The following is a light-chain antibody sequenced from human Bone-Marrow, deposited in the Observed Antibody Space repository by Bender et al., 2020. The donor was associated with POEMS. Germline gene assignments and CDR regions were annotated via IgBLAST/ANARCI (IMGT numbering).Light chain of an antibody. Sequence: QLVLTQSPSASASLGASVKLTCTLSSGHSSYAIAWHQQQPEKGPRFLMKVNIDGSHNKGGGIPDRFPGSSSGAERYLTISSLQSEDEADYYCQSWGTGTVVFGGGTKLTVL. CDR3: QSWGTGTVV. CDR1: SGHSSYA. CDR2: VNIDGSH. J-gene: IGLJ2*01. V-gene: IGLV4-69*01.